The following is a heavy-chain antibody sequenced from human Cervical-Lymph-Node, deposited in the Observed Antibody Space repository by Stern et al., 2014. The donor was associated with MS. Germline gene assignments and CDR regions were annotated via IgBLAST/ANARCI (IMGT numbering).Heavy chain of an antibody. Sequence: EVQLVESGGGLVQPGGSLKLSCVVSGLSFSDAAVHWVRQASGKGLEWVGRIQGKAKNYATSYAASVKGRFTISRTDLKNTAYLLMNSLKSEDTAVYYCSPASAIWGQGTVVTVSS. J-gene: IGHJ3*02. V-gene: IGHV3-73*01. CDR1: GLSFSDAA. CDR3: SPASAI. CDR2: IQGKAKNYAT.